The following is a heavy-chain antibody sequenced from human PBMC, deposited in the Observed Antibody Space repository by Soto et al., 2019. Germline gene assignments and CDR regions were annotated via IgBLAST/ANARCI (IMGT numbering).Heavy chain of an antibody. D-gene: IGHD3-3*01. CDR2: IKSKTDGGTT. V-gene: IGHV3-15*07. Sequence: GESLRLSYAASGFTFSNAWMNWVRQAPGKGLEWVGRIKSKTDGGTTDYAAPVKGRFTISRDDSKNTLYLQMNSLKTEDTAVYYCTTGSGFWSGYYNLPFDYWGQGT. CDR1: GFTFSNAW. CDR3: TTGSGFWSGYYNLPFDY. J-gene: IGHJ4*02.